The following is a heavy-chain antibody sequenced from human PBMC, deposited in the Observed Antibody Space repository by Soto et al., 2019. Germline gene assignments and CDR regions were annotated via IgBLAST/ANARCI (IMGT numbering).Heavy chain of an antibody. Sequence: QVQLVESGGGVVQPGRSLRLSCAASGFTFSSYAMHWVRQAPGKGLEWVAVISYDGSNKYYADSVKGRFTISGDNSKNTLYLQMNSLRAEDTAVYYCARDKRDLRFVDWSYYVDYWGQGTLVTVAS. J-gene: IGHJ4*02. CDR3: ARDKRDLRFVDWSYYVDY. D-gene: IGHD3-3*01. V-gene: IGHV3-30-3*01. CDR1: GFTFSSYA. CDR2: ISYDGSNK.